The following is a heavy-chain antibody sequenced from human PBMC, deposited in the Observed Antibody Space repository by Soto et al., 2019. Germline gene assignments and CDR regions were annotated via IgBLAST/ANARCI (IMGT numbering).Heavy chain of an antibody. CDR2: ISGSGGSA. D-gene: IGHD6-19*01. J-gene: IGHJ4*02. Sequence: PGGSLRHSCAAAGIAFSSYAMSWDRQAPGKGLEWVSAISGSGGSAYYADSVKGRFTISRDNSKNTLYLQMNSLRAEDTAVYYCAKRLRGSSGWSSYFDYWGQGTLVTVSS. CDR3: AKRLRGSSGWSSYFDY. CDR1: GIAFSSYA. V-gene: IGHV3-23*01.